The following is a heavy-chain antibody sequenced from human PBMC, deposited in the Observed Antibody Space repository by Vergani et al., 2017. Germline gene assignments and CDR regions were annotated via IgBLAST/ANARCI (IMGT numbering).Heavy chain of an antibody. J-gene: IGHJ4*02. CDR1: GFTFNHYA. CDR2: NSGSCGST. CDR3: GRGRDNYN. V-gene: IGHV3-23*01. Sequence: EVQLLESGGDLVQPGGSLRLSCAASGFTFNHYAMNWVRQAPGKGLEWVSGNSGSCGSTYYAGSVKGRFTISRDSSKNALYLQMNSLRVEDTAVYYCGRGRDNYNWGRETLVTVSS. D-gene: IGHD1-1*01.